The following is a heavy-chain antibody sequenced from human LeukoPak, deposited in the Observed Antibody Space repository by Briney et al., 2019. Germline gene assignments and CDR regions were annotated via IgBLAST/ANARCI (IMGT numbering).Heavy chain of an antibody. CDR3: ARTYYGSENYYDY. CDR2: IYYSGTT. D-gene: IGHD3-10*01. J-gene: IGHJ4*02. Sequence: SETLSLTCTVSGGSVSSSGSYWGWIRQPPGKGLEWIGSIYYSGTTYYNPSLKSRVTISVDTSKSQFSLKLTSVTAADTALYYCARTYYGSENYYDYWGQGILVTVSS. V-gene: IGHV4-39*01. CDR1: GGSVSSSGSY.